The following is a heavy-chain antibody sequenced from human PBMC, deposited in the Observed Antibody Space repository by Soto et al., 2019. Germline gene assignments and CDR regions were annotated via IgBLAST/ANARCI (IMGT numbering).Heavy chain of an antibody. V-gene: IGHV3-9*01. CDR1: GFTFDDYA. J-gene: IGHJ4*02. D-gene: IGHD3-10*01. CDR2: ISWNSGSI. CDR3: AKDITMVRGVILDY. Sequence: DVQLVESGGGLVQPGRSLRLSCAASGFTFDDYAMHWVRQAPGKGLEWVSGISWNSGSIGYADSVKGRFTISRDNAKNSLYLQMNSLRAEDTALYYCAKDITMVRGVILDYWGQGTLVTVSS.